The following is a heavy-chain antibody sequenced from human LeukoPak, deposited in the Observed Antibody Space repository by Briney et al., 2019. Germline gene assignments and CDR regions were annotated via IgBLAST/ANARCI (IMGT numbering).Heavy chain of an antibody. CDR3: ARDSIAVDGENTPFDY. V-gene: IGHV3-7*01. J-gene: IGHJ4*02. CDR2: IKQDGSEK. D-gene: IGHD6-19*01. Sequence: PGGSLRLSCAASGFTFSSYWMSWVRQAPGKGLEWVANIKQDGSEKYYVDSVKGRFTISRDNAKNSLYLQMNSLRAEDTAVYYCARDSIAVDGENTPFDYWGQGTLVTVSS. CDR1: GFTFSSYW.